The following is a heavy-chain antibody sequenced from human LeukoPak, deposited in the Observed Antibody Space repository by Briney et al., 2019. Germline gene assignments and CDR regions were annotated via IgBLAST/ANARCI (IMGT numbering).Heavy chain of an antibody. V-gene: IGHV3-30*09. J-gene: IGHJ3*01. D-gene: IGHD5-24*01. CDR1: GFIFSSYA. CDR2: ISYDGTNT. Sequence: PGGSLRLSCAASGFIFSSYAMHWVRQAPGKGLEWVAVISYDGTNTYYADSVKGRFAVSRDNSKSTLYLHMNSLRAEDAAVYYCARNGDGQKVDAFDVWGQGTMIIVSS. CDR3: ARNGDGQKVDAFDV.